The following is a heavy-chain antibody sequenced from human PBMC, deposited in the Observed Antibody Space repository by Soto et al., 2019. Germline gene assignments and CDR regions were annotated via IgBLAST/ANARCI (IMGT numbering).Heavy chain of an antibody. D-gene: IGHD3-10*01. CDR3: ARIRISTNYYGSGSPWFHP. V-gene: IGHV2-26*01. Sequence: SLKNTRMGVSWIRQPPGKALEWLAHIFSNDEKSYSTSLKSRLTISKATSKSQVVLTMTNMDPVDTATYYCARIRISTNYYGSGSPWFHPWGQGTLVTASP. J-gene: IGHJ5*02. CDR2: IFSNDEK. CDR1: SLKNTRMG.